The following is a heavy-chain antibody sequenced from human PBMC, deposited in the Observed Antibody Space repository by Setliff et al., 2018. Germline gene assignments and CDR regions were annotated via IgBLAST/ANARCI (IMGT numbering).Heavy chain of an antibody. D-gene: IGHD3-22*01. V-gene: IGHV3-23*01. J-gene: IGHJ6*03. CDR2: ISDSSGST. Sequence: PGESLTISCAASGFTFSTYAMSWVRQAPGKGLEWVSSISDSSGSTYYADAVKCRLTISRDNSKNTLYLQMNSLRADDTAVYYCAKTAHHYESSGYYYDPYFYYMDVWGKGTTVTVSS. CDR3: AKTAHHYESSGYYYDPYFYYMDV. CDR1: GFTFSTYA.